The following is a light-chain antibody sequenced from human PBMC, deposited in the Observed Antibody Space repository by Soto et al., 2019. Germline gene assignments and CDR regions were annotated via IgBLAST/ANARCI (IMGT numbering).Light chain of an antibody. CDR1: SSDVGGYNY. CDR3: SSYTSSSTEV. Sequence: QSMLTPPASVYGSPGQSITISCTGTSSDVGGYNYVSWYQQHPGKAPKLMIYDVRNRPSGVSNRFSGSKSGNTASLTISGLQAEDEADYYCSSYTSSSTEVFGTGTKVTVL. CDR2: DVR. J-gene: IGLJ1*01. V-gene: IGLV2-14*01.